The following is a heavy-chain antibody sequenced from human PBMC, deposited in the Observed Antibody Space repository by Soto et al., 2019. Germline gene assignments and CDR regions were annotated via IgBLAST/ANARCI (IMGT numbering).Heavy chain of an antibody. CDR2: IVVGSGNT. D-gene: IGHD6-13*01. CDR1: GFTFTSSA. J-gene: IGHJ6*02. Sequence: SVKVSCKASGFTFTSSAVQWVRQARGQRLEWIGWIVVGSGNTNYAQKFQERVTITRDMSTSTAYMELSSLRSEDTAVYYCAADTVGGSSYIYYYYYGMDVWGQGTTVTVSS. CDR3: AADTVGGSSYIYYYYYGMDV. V-gene: IGHV1-58*01.